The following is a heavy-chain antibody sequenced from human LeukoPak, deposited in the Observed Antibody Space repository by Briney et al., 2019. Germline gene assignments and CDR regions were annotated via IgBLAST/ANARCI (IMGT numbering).Heavy chain of an antibody. Sequence: SETLSLTCSVSNASIISSSYYWGWIRQPPGKGLEWIGSIYYRGRTYYNPSHTTRVTISVEPSKNQFSLNLNSVTASDTAVYYCARQKILDDNYDSSGYYVDQWGQGSLVTVSS. D-gene: IGHD3-22*01. V-gene: IGHV4-39*01. CDR1: NASIISSSYY. CDR2: IYYRGRT. J-gene: IGHJ4*02. CDR3: ARQKILDDNYDSSGYYVDQ.